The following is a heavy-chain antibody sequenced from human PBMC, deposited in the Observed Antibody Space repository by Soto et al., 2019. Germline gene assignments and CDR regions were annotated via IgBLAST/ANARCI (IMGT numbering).Heavy chain of an antibody. CDR1: GYTFSNYG. CDR3: SRFIMVGGWFDPSYYHGMDV. Sequence: QVKLVQSGAEVKKPGASVTVSCKTSGYTFSNYGINWVRQAPGQGLEWMGWISGYNGNTNYAQTVQGRVTMTTDTSTGTVYMELRSLKSDDTAIYYCSRFIMVGGWFDPSYYHGMDVWGQGTTVTVSS. V-gene: IGHV1-18*01. D-gene: IGHD6-19*01. CDR2: ISGYNGNT. J-gene: IGHJ6*02.